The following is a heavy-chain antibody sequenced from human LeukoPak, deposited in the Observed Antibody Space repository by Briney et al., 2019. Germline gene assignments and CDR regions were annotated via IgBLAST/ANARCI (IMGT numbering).Heavy chain of an antibody. D-gene: IGHD4-17*01. J-gene: IGHJ6*02. Sequence: SQTLSLTCAISGDSVSSNSAAWNWIRQSPSRGLEWLGGTYYRSKWYNDYAASVKSRITINADTSKNQFSLQLNSVTPEDTAVYYCARGAYGDSNYYYYGRDVWGQGTTVTVSS. CDR2: TYYRSKWYN. CDR1: GDSVSSNSAA. CDR3: ARGAYGDSNYYYYGRDV. V-gene: IGHV6-1*01.